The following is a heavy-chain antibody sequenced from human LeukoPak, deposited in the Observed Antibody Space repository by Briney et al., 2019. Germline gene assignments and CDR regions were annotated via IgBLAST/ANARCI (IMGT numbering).Heavy chain of an antibody. D-gene: IGHD5-12*01. Sequence: ASVKVSCKASGGTFSSYAISWVRQAPGQGLEWMGRIIPTFGTANYAQKFQGRVTITTDESTSTAYMELSSLRSEDTAVYYCARSLVATMYYYFDYWGQGTLVTVSS. CDR2: IIPTFGTA. V-gene: IGHV1-69*05. J-gene: IGHJ4*02. CDR1: GGTFSSYA. CDR3: ARSLVATMYYYFDY.